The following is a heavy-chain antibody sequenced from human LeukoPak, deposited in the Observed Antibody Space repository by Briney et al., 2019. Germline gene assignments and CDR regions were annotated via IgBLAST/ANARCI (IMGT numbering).Heavy chain of an antibody. CDR1: GFTFSNYA. Sequence: PGGSLRLSCAASGFTFSNYAMSWVRQAPGKGLEWVSVIGGSNGITFYVGSVKGRFTISRDNSKDTLYLQMNSLRAEDTAVYYCARNENSGWGYFDYWGQGTLVTVSS. V-gene: IGHV3-23*01. D-gene: IGHD5-12*01. CDR2: IGGSNGIT. J-gene: IGHJ4*02. CDR3: ARNENSGWGYFDY.